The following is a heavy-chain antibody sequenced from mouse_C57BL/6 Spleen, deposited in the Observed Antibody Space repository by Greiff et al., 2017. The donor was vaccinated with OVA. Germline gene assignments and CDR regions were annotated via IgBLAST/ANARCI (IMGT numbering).Heavy chain of an antibody. J-gene: IGHJ2*01. Sequence: DVQLQESGPGLVKPSQSLSLTCSVTGYSITSGYYWNWIRQFPGNKLEWMGYISYDGSNNYNPSLKNRISITRDTSKNQFFLKLNSVTTEDTATYYCARDLNSNNYWGQGTTLTVSS. CDR2: ISYDGSN. CDR1: GYSITSGYY. D-gene: IGHD2-5*01. CDR3: ARDLNSNNY. V-gene: IGHV3-6*01.